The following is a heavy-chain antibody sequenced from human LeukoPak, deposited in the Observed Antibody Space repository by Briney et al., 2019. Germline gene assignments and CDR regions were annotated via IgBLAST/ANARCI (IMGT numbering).Heavy chain of an antibody. Sequence: SVKVSCKASGGTFSSYAISWVGQAPGQRLEWMGRIIPTFGTANYAQKFQGRVTITTDESTSTAYMELSSLRSEDTAVYYCAREIASSKIVVVITTGGAFDIWGQGTMVTVSS. CDR3: AREIASSKIVVVITTGGAFDI. J-gene: IGHJ3*02. CDR1: GGTFSSYA. V-gene: IGHV1-69*05. D-gene: IGHD3-22*01. CDR2: IIPTFGTA.